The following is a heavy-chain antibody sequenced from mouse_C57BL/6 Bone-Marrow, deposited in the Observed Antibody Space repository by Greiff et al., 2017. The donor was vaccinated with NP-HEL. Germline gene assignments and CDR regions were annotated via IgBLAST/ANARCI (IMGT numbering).Heavy chain of an antibody. J-gene: IGHJ4*01. V-gene: IGHV5-6*01. CDR3: ARKEITTVVATYYAMDY. D-gene: IGHD1-1*01. Sequence: ELKLVESGGDLVKPGGSLKLSCAASGFTFSSYGMSWVRQTPDKRLEWVATISSGGSYTYYPDSVKGRFTISRDNAKNTLYLQMSSLKSEDTAMYYCARKEITTVVATYYAMDYWGQGTSVTVSS. CDR1: GFTFSSYG. CDR2: ISSGGSYT.